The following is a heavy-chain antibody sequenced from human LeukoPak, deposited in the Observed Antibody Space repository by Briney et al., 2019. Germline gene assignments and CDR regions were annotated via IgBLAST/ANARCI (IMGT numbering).Heavy chain of an antibody. CDR2: ISGSGGST. CDR1: GFTFSSYA. CDR3: AKAKKVQGPGHYFDY. J-gene: IGHJ4*02. V-gene: IGHV3-23*01. Sequence: GGSLRLSCAASGFTFSSYAMSWVRQAPGKGLEWVSAISGSGGSTYYADSVKGRFTISRDNSKNKLYLQMNSLRAEDTAVYYCAKAKKVQGPGHYFDYWGQGTLVTVSS.